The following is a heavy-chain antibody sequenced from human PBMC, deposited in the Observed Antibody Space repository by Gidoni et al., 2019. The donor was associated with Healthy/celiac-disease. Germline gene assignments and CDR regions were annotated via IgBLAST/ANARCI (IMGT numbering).Heavy chain of an antibody. CDR2: ISYDGSNK. J-gene: IGHJ6*03. Sequence: QVQLVESGGGVVQPGRSLRLSGAASGVPFSSYAMHWVRQAPGKGRGWVAFISYDGSNKYYADSVKGRFTISRDNSKNTLYLQMTSLRAEDTAVYYCARGRVVAKGRGNYYYYYMDVWGKGTTVTVSS. CDR1: GVPFSSYA. D-gene: IGHD2-15*01. CDR3: ARGRVVAKGRGNYYYYYMDV. V-gene: IGHV3-30-3*01.